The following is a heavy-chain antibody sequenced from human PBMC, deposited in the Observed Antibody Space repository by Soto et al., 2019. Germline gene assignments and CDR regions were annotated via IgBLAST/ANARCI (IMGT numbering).Heavy chain of an antibody. D-gene: IGHD3-9*01. CDR1: GYTFTSYG. Sequence: VASVKVSCKASGYTFTSYGISWVRQAPGQRLVLMGWISAYNGNTNYAQKLQGRVTMTTDTSTSIAYMELRSLRSDDTAVYYCARDPSGTRYFDWLDGMDVWGQGTTVTVSS. J-gene: IGHJ6*02. V-gene: IGHV1-18*01. CDR3: ARDPSGTRYFDWLDGMDV. CDR2: ISAYNGNT.